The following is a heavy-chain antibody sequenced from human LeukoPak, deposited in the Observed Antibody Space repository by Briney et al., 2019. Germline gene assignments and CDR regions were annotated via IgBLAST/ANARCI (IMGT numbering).Heavy chain of an antibody. CDR1: GFTFSSYA. J-gene: IGHJ5*02. Sequence: PGGSLRLSCAASGFTFSSYAMSWVRQAPGKGLEWVSAISGSGGSTYYADSVKGRFTISRDNSKNTLYLQMNSLRAEDTAVYYCAKDRVGWTGGNWFDPWGQGTLVTVSS. CDR2: ISGSGGST. V-gene: IGHV3-23*01. D-gene: IGHD1-26*01. CDR3: AKDRVGWTGGNWFDP.